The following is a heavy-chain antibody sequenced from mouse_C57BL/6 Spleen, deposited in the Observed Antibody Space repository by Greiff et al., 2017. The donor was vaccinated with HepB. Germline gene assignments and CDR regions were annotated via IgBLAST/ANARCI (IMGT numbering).Heavy chain of an antibody. CDR3: ARLITTVGGYFDY. Sequence: QQSCKASGYTFTSYGISWVKQRTGQGLEWIGEIYPRSGNTYYNEKFKGKATLTADKSSSTAYMELRSLTSEDSAVYFCARLITTVGGYFDYWGQGTTLTVSS. CDR2: IYPRSGNT. D-gene: IGHD1-1*01. J-gene: IGHJ2*01. V-gene: IGHV1-81*01. CDR1: GYTFTSYG.